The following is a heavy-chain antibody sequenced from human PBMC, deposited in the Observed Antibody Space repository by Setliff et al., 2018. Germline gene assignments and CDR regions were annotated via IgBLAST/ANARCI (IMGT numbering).Heavy chain of an antibody. Sequence: PSETLSLTCAVSGFSITSGYFWGWIRQPPGKGLEWVANIKRDGSERYYVGSVRGRFTISRDNAKNSVYLQMNDLRAEDTARYFCMGGFDYWGQGTMVTVSS. CDR2: IKRDGSER. V-gene: IGHV3-7*03. J-gene: IGHJ4*02. CDR3: MGGFDY. D-gene: IGHD2-15*01. CDR1: GFSITSGYF.